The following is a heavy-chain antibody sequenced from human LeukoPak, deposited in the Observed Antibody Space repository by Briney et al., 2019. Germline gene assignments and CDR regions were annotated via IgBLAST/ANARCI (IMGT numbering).Heavy chain of an antibody. V-gene: IGHV4-31*03. J-gene: IGHJ5*02. CDR1: GDSVSSGGYY. CDR2: IYSSGST. Sequence: SETLSLTCTVSGDSVSSGGYYWSWIRQHPVRGLEWIGYIYSSGSTFYNPSLKSRLALSKDTSKNQFSLNLSSVTAAATAVYYCARGYDSNSYSPGFDPWGQGTLVTVSS. CDR3: ARGYDSNSYSPGFDP. D-gene: IGHD3-22*01.